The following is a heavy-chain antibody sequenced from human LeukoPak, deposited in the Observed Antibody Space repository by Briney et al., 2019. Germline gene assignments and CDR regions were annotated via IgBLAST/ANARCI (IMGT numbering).Heavy chain of an antibody. Sequence: SETLSLTCSVSGGSTSSRSCYWGWIRQPPGTRLEWIGTIYYSGSTYYNPSLKSRVTISIDTSTNQFSLKLTSVIAADTAVYYCARVSATTRLFDPWGQGILVTVSS. CDR2: IYYSGST. D-gene: IGHD4-11*01. CDR1: GGSTSSRSCY. CDR3: ARVSATTRLFDP. J-gene: IGHJ5*02. V-gene: IGHV4-39*07.